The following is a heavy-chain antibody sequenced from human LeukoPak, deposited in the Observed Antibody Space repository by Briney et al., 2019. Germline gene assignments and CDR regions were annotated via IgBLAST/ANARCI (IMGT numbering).Heavy chain of an antibody. CDR3: ARDFERPDY. Sequence: ASVKVSCKASGYTFTDYYIHWVRQAPGQGLGWMGRINPNSGGTNYAQKFQGRVTMTRDTSISTAYMELRRLRSDDTAVYYCARDFERPDYWGQGTLVTVSS. V-gene: IGHV1-2*06. CDR1: GYTFTDYY. CDR2: INPNSGGT. J-gene: IGHJ4*02.